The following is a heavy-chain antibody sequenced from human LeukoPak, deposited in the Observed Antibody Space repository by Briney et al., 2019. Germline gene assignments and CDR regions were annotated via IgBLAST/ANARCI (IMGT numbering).Heavy chain of an antibody. CDR1: GGTFTRYA. D-gene: IGHD6-19*01. J-gene: IGHJ4*02. CDR3: ARSLGEAGTFDY. Sequence: SVKVSCKASGGTFTRYAISWVRQAPGQGLEWMGGIIPIFSTANYAQKFQGRVTITADESTSTAYMELSSLRSEDTAVYYCARSLGEAGTFDYWGQGTLVTVSS. V-gene: IGHV1-69*13. CDR2: IIPIFSTA.